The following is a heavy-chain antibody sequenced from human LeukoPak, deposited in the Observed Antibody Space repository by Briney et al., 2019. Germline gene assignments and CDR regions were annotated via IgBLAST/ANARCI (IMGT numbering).Heavy chain of an antibody. D-gene: IGHD3-22*01. J-gene: IGHJ4*02. CDR1: GGSFSGYY. Sequence: SETLSLTCAVYGGSFSGYYWSWIRQPPGKGLEWIGEINHSGSTNYNTSLKSRVTISVDTSKNQFSLKLSSVTAADTAVYYCARGFPNGPYYHDSSDYYTGRRETGYFDYWGQGTLVTVSS. CDR2: INHSGST. V-gene: IGHV4-34*01. CDR3: ARGFPNGPYYHDSSDYYTGRRETGYFDY.